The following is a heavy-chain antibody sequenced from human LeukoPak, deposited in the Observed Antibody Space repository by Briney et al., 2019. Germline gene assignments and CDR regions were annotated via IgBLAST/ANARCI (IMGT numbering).Heavy chain of an antibody. CDR3: ARGLTYYYGSGSPRRFDP. V-gene: IGHV4-34*01. CDR2: INHSGST. Sequence: SETLSLTCAVYGGSFSGYYWSWIRQPPGKGLEWIGEINHSGSTNYNPSLKSRVTISVDTSKNQFSLKLSSVTGADTAVYYCARGLTYYYGSGSPRRFDPWGQGTLVTVSS. J-gene: IGHJ5*02. D-gene: IGHD3-10*01. CDR1: GGSFSGYY.